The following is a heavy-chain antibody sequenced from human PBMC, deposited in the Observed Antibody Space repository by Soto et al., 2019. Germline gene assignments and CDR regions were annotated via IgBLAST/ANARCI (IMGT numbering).Heavy chain of an antibody. CDR1: GYTFTSYY. CDR3: AREIGVVHLIKRGMDV. Sequence: GASVKVSCKASGYTFTSYYMHWVRQAPGQGLEWMGIINPSGGSTSYAQKFQGRVTMTRDTSTSTVYMELSSLRSEDTAVYYCAREIGVVHLIKRGMDVWGQGTTVTVSS. V-gene: IGHV1-46*01. CDR2: INPSGGST. J-gene: IGHJ6*02. D-gene: IGHD3-22*01.